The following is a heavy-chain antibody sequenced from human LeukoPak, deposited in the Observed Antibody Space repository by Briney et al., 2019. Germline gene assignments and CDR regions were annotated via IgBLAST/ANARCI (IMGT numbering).Heavy chain of an antibody. CDR3: ALDPTQSGYDLYY. V-gene: IGHV3-30*03. D-gene: IGHD5-12*01. Sequence: GRSLRLSCAASGFTFSSYGTHWVRQAPGKGLEWVAVISYDGSNKYYADSVKGRFTISRDNSKNTLYLQMNSLRAEDTAVYYCALDPTQSGYDLYYWGQGTLVTVSS. CDR1: GFTFSSYG. CDR2: ISYDGSNK. J-gene: IGHJ4*02.